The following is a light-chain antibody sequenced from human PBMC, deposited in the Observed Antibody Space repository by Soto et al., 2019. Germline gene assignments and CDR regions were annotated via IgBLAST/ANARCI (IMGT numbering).Light chain of an antibody. CDR1: SSDVGGYNY. CDR2: DVN. CDR3: SSYAGSNRVV. Sequence: QSALTQPPSASGSPGQSVTISCTGTSSDVGGYNYVSWYLQHPGKAPKLMIYDVNKRPSGVPDRFSGSKSGNTASLTVSGLQAEDEADYYCSSYAGSNRVVFGGGTKLTVL. V-gene: IGLV2-8*01. J-gene: IGLJ3*02.